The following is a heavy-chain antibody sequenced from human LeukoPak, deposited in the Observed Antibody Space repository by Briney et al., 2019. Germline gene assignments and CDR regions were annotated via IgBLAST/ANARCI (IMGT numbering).Heavy chain of an antibody. D-gene: IGHD2-2*01. V-gene: IGHV4-59*08. J-gene: IGHJ3*01. CDR1: GGSISISY. CDR2: FYDTVST. CDR3: ARHGAVLARGFCSSSNCYVDGLQT. Sequence: PSETLSLKSTVSGGSISISYWSWIWQSPGKGLEWIGYFYDTVSTKYNPSLKRRVSISTDTSKNQVSLKLNSVTAADTAVYYCARHGAVLARGFCSSSNCYVDGLQTWGQGIMVSVSS.